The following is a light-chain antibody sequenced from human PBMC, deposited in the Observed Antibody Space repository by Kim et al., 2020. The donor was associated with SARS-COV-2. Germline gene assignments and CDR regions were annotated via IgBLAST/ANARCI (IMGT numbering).Light chain of an antibody. CDR2: DAS. CDR3: QQFDNLPYT. CDR1: QDISNH. V-gene: IGKV1-33*01. J-gene: IGKJ2*01. Sequence: SASIGDRVTITCQASQDISNHLNWYQQKPGKAPKLLIYDASKLETGAPSRFRGRGSVSDFTLTISSLQPEDIATYFCQQFDNLPYTFGQGTKLEI.